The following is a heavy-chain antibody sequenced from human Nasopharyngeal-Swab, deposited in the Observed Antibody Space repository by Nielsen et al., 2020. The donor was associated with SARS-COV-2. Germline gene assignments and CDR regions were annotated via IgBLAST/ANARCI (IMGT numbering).Heavy chain of an antibody. V-gene: IGHV3-48*01. CDR2: ISGSSGII. D-gene: IGHD5-24*01. J-gene: IGHJ4*02. CDR1: GFTFSNYS. Sequence: GGSLRLSCAASGFTFSNYSMNWVRQAPGKGLEWISYISGSSGIIYYADSVKGRFTISRDNSKNTLYLQMNSLRAEDTAVYYCAKGGNSGWLQSAEYFDYWGQGTLVTVSS. CDR3: AKGGNSGWLQSAEYFDY.